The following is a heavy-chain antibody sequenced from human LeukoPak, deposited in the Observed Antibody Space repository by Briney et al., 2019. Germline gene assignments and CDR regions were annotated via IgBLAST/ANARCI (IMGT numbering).Heavy chain of an antibody. D-gene: IGHD1-7*01. V-gene: IGHV3-11*01. J-gene: IGHJ4*02. CDR3: ARDLHKKLRNTGMEFDY. CDR1: GFTFSDYY. Sequence: GGSLRLSCAASGFTFSDYYMSWIRQAPGKGLEWVSYISSSGSTIYYADSVKGRFTISRDNAKNSLYLQMNSLRAEDTAVYYCARDLHKKLRNTGMEFDYWGQGTLVTVSS. CDR2: ISSSGSTI.